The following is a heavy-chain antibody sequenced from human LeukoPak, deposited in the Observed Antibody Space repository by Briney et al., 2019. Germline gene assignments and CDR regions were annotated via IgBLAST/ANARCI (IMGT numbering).Heavy chain of an antibody. CDR1: GFTFSSYS. V-gene: IGHV3-48*01. CDR3: ATYGSGSYYNHDAFDI. D-gene: IGHD3-10*01. J-gene: IGHJ3*02. Sequence: GGSLRLSCAASGFTFSSYSMNWVRQAPGKGLEWVSYISSSSSTIYYADSVKGRFTISRDNAKNSLYLQMTSLRAEDTAVYYCATYGSGSYYNHDAFDIWGQGTMVTVSS. CDR2: ISSSSSTI.